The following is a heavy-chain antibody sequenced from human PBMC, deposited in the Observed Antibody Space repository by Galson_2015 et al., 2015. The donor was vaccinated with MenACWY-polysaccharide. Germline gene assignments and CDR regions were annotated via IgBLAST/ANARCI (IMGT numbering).Heavy chain of an antibody. CDR3: AREGSRIVFHAFDT. Sequence: LRLSCAASTVTFRGSGMHWVRQSPGKGLEWVAVIQYDAVYKQYLDSVKGRFSVSRDNSKSTLYLEMNNLRAEDTALYYCAREGSRIVFHAFDTWGQGTMVIVSS. V-gene: IGHV3-33*01. J-gene: IGHJ3*02. CDR2: IQYDAVYK. CDR1: TVTFRGSG. D-gene: IGHD3-10*02.